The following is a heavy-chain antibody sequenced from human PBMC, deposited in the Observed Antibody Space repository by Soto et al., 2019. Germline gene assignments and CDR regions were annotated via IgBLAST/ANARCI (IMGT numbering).Heavy chain of an antibody. CDR2: IIPIFGTA. V-gene: IGHV1-69*13. J-gene: IGHJ4*02. CDR3: ASGDGFSSGWYEGAYYFDY. D-gene: IGHD6-19*01. Sequence: SVKVSFKASGYTFTSYAMHWVRQAPGQRLEWMGGIIPIFGTANYAQKFQGRVTITADESTSTAYMELSSLRSEDTAVYYCASGDGFSSGWYEGAYYFDYWGQGTLVTVSS. CDR1: GYTFTSYA.